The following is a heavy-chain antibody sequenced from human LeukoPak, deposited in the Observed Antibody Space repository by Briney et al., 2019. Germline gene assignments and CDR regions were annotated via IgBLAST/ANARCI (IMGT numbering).Heavy chain of an antibody. Sequence: KASETLSLTCTVSGDSISSGSYYWGWIRQPPGKGLEWIGSIYYSGSTYYNPSLKSRVTISVDTSKNQFSLKLSSVTAADTAVYYCARGNMVRGVILRYYFDYWGQGTLVTVSS. CDR2: IYYSGST. CDR1: GDSISSGSYY. J-gene: IGHJ4*02. D-gene: IGHD3-10*01. V-gene: IGHV4-39*01. CDR3: ARGNMVRGVILRYYFDY.